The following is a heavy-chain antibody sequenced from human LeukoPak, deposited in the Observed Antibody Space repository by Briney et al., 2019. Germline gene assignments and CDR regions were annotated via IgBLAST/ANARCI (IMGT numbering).Heavy chain of an antibody. CDR2: ISTSAGTI. CDR3: ARALIVVPAAIGYYYYYGMDV. V-gene: IGHV3-11*04. D-gene: IGHD2-2*02. Sequence: KAGGSLRLSCAASGFTFSDYYMTWIRQAPGKGLEWISYISTSAGTIYYADSVKGRFTISRDNAKNSLYLQMNSLRAEDTAVYYCARALIVVPAAIGYYYYYGMDVWGQGTTVTVSS. CDR1: GFTFSDYY. J-gene: IGHJ6*02.